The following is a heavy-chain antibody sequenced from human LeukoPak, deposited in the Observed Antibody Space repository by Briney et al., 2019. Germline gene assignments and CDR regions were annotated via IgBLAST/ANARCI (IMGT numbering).Heavy chain of an antibody. J-gene: IGHJ4*02. D-gene: IGHD3-22*01. CDR3: AKDRPNYFGTNGHYYRRDGDF. CDR1: EFTFSVYA. CDR2: ITSTGEST. V-gene: IGHV3-23*01. Sequence: GGSLRLSCAASEFTFSVYAMSWVRQAPGRGLEWVASITSTGESTWYAGFVKGRFTISRDNSKYTVYLQMNSLRAEDTAIYYCAKDRPNYFGTNGHYYRRDGDFWGQGTLVTVSS.